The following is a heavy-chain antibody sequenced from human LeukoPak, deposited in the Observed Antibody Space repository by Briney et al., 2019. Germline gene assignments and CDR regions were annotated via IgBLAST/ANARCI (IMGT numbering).Heavy chain of an antibody. J-gene: IGHJ5*02. CDR3: ARGGRCSSTSCYKSWFDP. D-gene: IGHD2-2*02. CDR2: IYLSGST. CDR1: GYSISSGYY. Sequence: SETLSLTCAVSGYSISSGYYWGSIRQPPGKGLEWLGSIYLSGSTYYNPALKSRVTISVDTSKNQFSLKLSSVTAADTAVYYCARGGRCSSTSCYKSWFDPWGQGILVTVSS. V-gene: IGHV4-38-2*01.